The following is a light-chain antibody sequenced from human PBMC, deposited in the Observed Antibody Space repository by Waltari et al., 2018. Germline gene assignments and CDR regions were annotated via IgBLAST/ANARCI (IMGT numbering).Light chain of an antibody. Sequence: QSALTQPPSVSGSPGQSVTISCTGTSSDVGSYNRVSWYQQPPGTAPKLMIYEVSSRPSGVPDRFSGSKYGNTASLTISGLQAEDEADYYCSSYTSSSTLVFGGGTKLTVL. CDR3: SSYTSSSTLV. J-gene: IGLJ2*01. V-gene: IGLV2-18*02. CDR2: EVS. CDR1: SSDVGSYNR.